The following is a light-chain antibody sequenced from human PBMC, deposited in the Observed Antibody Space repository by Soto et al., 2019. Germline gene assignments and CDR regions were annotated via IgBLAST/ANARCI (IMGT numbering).Light chain of an antibody. CDR3: QQRSDWPWT. CDR2: EAS. V-gene: IGKV3-11*01. CDR1: QSVSSY. J-gene: IGKJ1*01. Sequence: EIVLTQSPGTLSLSPGEGATLSCRASQSVSSYLAWYQQKPGQAPRLLMYEASNRATGIPARFSGGGSGTDFTLTISSLEPEDFAVYYCQQRSDWPWTFGQGTKVDIK.